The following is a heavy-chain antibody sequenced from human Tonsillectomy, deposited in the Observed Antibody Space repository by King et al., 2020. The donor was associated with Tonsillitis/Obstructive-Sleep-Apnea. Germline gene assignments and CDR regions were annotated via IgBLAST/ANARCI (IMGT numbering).Heavy chain of an antibody. CDR1: GFTFSHYG. J-gene: IGHJ4*02. D-gene: IGHD2-2*01. CDR2: ISYDGGNK. Sequence: VQLVESGGGVVQPGRSLRLSCAASGFTFSHYGMHWVRQAPGKGLEWVAVISYDGGNKHYADSVKGRFTISRDNSKNSLYLQMNSLRAEDTAVYYCATKSNAMAGYWGQGTLVTVSS. V-gene: IGHV3-30*03. CDR3: ATKSNAMAGY.